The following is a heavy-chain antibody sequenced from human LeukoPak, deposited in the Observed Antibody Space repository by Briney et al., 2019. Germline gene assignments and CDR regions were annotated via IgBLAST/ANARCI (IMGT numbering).Heavy chain of an antibody. Sequence: PSETLSLTCTVSGGSISSYYWSWIRQPPGKGLEWIGYIYTSGSTKYNPSLKSRVTISVDTSKNQFSLKLSSVTGADTAVYYCARHNYDFWSGYYADDAFDIWGQGTMVTVSS. V-gene: IGHV4-4*09. CDR1: GGSISSYY. J-gene: IGHJ3*02. D-gene: IGHD3-3*01. CDR3: ARHNYDFWSGYYADDAFDI. CDR2: IYTSGST.